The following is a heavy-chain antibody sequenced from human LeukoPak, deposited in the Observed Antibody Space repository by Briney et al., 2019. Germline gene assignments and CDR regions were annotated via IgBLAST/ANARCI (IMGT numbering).Heavy chain of an antibody. V-gene: IGHV4-39*01. CDR3: ASRYDYSNYIDY. CDR1: GGSISSSSYY. CDR2: IYYSGST. J-gene: IGHJ4*02. Sequence: SETLSLTCTVTGGSISSSSYYWGWIRQPPGKGLEWIGTIYYSGSTYYNPSLKSRVTISVDTSKNQFSLKLSSVTAADTAVYYCASRYDYSNYIDYWGQGTLVTVSS. D-gene: IGHD4-11*01.